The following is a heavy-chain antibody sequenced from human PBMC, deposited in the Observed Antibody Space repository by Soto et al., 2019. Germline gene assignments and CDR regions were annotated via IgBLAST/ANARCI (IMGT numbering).Heavy chain of an antibody. CDR2: INPNSGGT. V-gene: IGHV1-2*04. CDR1: GYTFTGYY. D-gene: IGHD4-17*01. Sequence: GASVKGSCKASGYTFTGYYMHWVRQAPGQGLEWMGWINPNSGGTNYAQKFQGWVTMTRDTSISTAYMELSRLRSDDTAVYYCGRDPEYGDYGNYYGMDVWGQGTTVTVSS. J-gene: IGHJ6*02. CDR3: GRDPEYGDYGNYYGMDV.